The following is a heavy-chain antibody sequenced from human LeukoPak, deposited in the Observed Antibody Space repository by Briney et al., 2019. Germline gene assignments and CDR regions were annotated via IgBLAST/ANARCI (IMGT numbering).Heavy chain of an antibody. J-gene: IGHJ5*02. CDR1: GYTFPGYY. CDR3: ARAVGTFNPFDP. CDR2: IRPSNGGT. Sequence: GASVKVSCMASGYTFPGYYIHGVRQAPTQGLEGMGWIRPSNGGTHSPQNFQDRVTMTADTSINTAFMELHNLRPDDTAIYYCARAVGTFNPFDPWGQGTLVTVSS. D-gene: IGHD4-23*01. V-gene: IGHV1-2*02.